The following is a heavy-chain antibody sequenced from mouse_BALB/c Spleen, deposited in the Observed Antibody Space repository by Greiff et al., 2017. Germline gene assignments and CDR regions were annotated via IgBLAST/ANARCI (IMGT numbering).Heavy chain of an antibody. J-gene: IGHJ3*01. V-gene: IGHV1-7*01. CDR3: AREGNYDWFAY. D-gene: IGHD2-1*01. CDR1: GYTFTSYW. Sequence: QVQLQQSGAELAKPGASVKMSCKASGYTFTSYWMHWVKQRPGQGLEWIGYISPSTGYTEYNQKFKDKATLTADKSSSTAYMQLSSLTSEDSAVYYCAREGNYDWFAYWGQGTLVTVSA. CDR2: ISPSTGYT.